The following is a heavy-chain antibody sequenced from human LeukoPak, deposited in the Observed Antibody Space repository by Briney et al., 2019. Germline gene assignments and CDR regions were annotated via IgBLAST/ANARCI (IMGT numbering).Heavy chain of an antibody. CDR1: GITFSNSA. D-gene: IGHD5-24*01. CDR2: ITKSGDKT. Sequence: GGSLRLSCVPSGITFSNSALSWVRQAPGKGLEWVSTITKSGDKTYYADSVKGLFTISRGHSKNTLYLQMNSLRAEDTAVYHCVKSAGKDGYRDVFDIWGQGTVVTVSS. V-gene: IGHV3-23*01. J-gene: IGHJ3*02. CDR3: VKSAGKDGYRDVFDI.